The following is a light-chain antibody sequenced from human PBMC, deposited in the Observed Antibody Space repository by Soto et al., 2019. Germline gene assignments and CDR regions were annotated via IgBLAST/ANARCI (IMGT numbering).Light chain of an antibody. Sequence: DIQMTQSPSSLSASVGDRVTITCQASQDISNFLNWYQLKLGKAPKLLIYDASNWETGVPSRFSGSGSGTDFTSTISSLQPEDIATYYCLQYLNLPRTFVQGTKLEIK. J-gene: IGKJ2*01. CDR2: DAS. CDR3: LQYLNLPRT. V-gene: IGKV1-33*01. CDR1: QDISNF.